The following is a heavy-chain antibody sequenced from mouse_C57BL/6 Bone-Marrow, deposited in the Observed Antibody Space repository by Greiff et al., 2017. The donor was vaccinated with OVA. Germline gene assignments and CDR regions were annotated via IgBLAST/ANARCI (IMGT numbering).Heavy chain of an antibody. J-gene: IGHJ2*01. V-gene: IGHV1-81*01. CDR2: IYPRSGNT. D-gene: IGHD2-1*01. CDR3: ARRYGNYPYYFDY. Sequence: QVQLQQSGAELARPGASVKLSCKASGYTFTSYGISWVKQRTGQGLEWIGVIYPRSGNTYYNEKLKGKATLTADKSSSTAYMELRSLTSEDSAVYYCARRYGNYPYYFDYWGQGTTLTVSS. CDR1: GYTFTSYG.